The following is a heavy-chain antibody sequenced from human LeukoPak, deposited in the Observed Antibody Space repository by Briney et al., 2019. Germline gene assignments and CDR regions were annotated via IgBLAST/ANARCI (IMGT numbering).Heavy chain of an antibody. CDR3: ARLQGYSYAYSDY. D-gene: IGHD5-18*01. Sequence: SETLSLTCTVSGGSIRSSSYYWGWIRQPPGKGLEWIGSIYYSGGTSYNPSLKSRVTISVDTSKSQFSLKLSSVTAADTALYYCARLQGYSYAYSDYWGQGTLVTVSS. V-gene: IGHV4-39*01. CDR1: GGSIRSSSYY. J-gene: IGHJ4*02. CDR2: IYYSGGT.